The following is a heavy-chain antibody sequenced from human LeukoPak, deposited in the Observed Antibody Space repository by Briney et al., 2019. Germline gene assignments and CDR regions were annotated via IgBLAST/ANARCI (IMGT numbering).Heavy chain of an antibody. CDR1: GFTFSNYW. V-gene: IGHV3-7*04. J-gene: IGHJ4*02. CDR3: ARVPATVKADY. Sequence: PGGSLRLSCAASGFTFSNYWMSWVRQAPAKGLEWVANINQDGSAQYYVECVKGRFTISRDNAKSSLFLQMNSLRGEDTAVYYCARVPATVKADYWGQGTLVTVPS. CDR2: INQDGSAQ. D-gene: IGHD4-17*01.